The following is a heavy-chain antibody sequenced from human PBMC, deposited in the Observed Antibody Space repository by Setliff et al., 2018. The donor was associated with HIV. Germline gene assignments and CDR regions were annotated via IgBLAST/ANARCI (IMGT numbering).Heavy chain of an antibody. CDR3: ARGLGALEWEKRDGDAFDI. J-gene: IGHJ3*02. CDR1: GYTFTNYD. Sequence: EASVKVSCKASGYTFTNYDVNWLRQAAGQGLEWMGWMTPNSGNTGSAQKFQGRVSMTRNISISTAYMELRGLTSEDTAVYFCARGLGALEWEKRDGDAFDIWGQGTMVTVSS. CDR2: MTPNSGNT. V-gene: IGHV1-8*02. D-gene: IGHD3-3*01.